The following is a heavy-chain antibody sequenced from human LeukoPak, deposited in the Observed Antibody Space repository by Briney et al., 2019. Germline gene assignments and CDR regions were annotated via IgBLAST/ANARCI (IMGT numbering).Heavy chain of an antibody. V-gene: IGHV3-11*01. J-gene: IGHJ5*02. CDR1: GFTFRDYY. D-gene: IGHD6-19*01. CDR3: ARRIAVAVYNWFDP. CDR2: ISSSGGTI. Sequence: PGGSLRLSCGASGFTFRDYYMSWIRQAPGKGLEWVSFISSSGGTIYYADSVKGRFTISRDNPKNSLYLQMSGLRAEDTAVYYCARRIAVAVYNWFDPWGQGTLVTVSS.